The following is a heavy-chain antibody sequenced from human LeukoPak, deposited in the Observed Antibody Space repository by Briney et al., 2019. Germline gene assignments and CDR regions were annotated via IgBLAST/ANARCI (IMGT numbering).Heavy chain of an antibody. CDR1: GGSISSSSYY. J-gene: IGHJ4*02. CDR3: VRMTVSGCSSTSCYTDY. CDR2: IYSGST. Sequence: PSETLSLTCTVSGGSISSSSYYWGWIRQPPGKGLEWIGTIYSGSTYYNPSLKSRVTISVDTSKNQFSLKLSSVTAADTAVYYCVRMTVSGCSSTSCYTDYWGQGTLVTVSS. V-gene: IGHV4-39*01. D-gene: IGHD2-2*02.